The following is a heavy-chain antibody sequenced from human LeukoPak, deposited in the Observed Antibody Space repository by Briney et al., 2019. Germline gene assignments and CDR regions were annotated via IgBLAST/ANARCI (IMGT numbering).Heavy chain of an antibody. J-gene: IGHJ3*02. CDR1: GFTFDDYA. V-gene: IGHV3-9*01. Sequence: GRSLRFSCAASGFTFDDYAMHWVRQAPGKGLEWASGISWNSGSIGYADSVKGRFTISRDNAKNSLYLQMNSLRAEDTALYYCAKDIAAAGYDAFDIWGQGTMVAVSS. CDR2: ISWNSGSI. CDR3: AKDIAAAGYDAFDI. D-gene: IGHD6-13*01.